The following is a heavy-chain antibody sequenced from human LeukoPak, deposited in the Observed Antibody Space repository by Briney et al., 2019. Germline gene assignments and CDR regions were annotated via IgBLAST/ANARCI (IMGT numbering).Heavy chain of an antibody. CDR2: IYYDGST. J-gene: IGHJ4*02. CDR3: ARARRPWELLRFDY. V-gene: IGHV4-39*01. Sequence: SETLSLTCTVSGGSISSSSYYWGWIRQPPGKGLEWIGSIYYDGSTYYNPSLKSRATISVDTSKNQFSLKLSSVTAADTAVYYCARARRPWELLRFDYWGQGTLVTVSS. D-gene: IGHD1-26*01. CDR1: GGSISSSSYY.